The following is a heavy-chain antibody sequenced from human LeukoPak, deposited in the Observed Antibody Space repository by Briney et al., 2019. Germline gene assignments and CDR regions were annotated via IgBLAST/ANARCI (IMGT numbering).Heavy chain of an antibody. CDR2: MSASVGNT. CDR1: GFTFTKYA. Sequence: PGGSLRLSCAASGFTFTKYAMGWVRQAPGKGLEWVSAMSASVGNTYYADSVKGRFIISRDNSKNTQYLQMNNLRAEDTAVYYCAKVKIYDSNGYYSHCFDNWGQGTLVTVSS. D-gene: IGHD3-22*01. CDR3: AKVKIYDSNGYYSHCFDN. J-gene: IGHJ4*02. V-gene: IGHV3-23*01.